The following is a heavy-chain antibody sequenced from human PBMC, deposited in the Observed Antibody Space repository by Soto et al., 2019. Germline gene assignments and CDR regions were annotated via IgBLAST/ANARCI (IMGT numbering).Heavy chain of an antibody. CDR2: IDYSGST. J-gene: IGHJ5*02. D-gene: IGHD3-9*01. CDR3: ARNRTGLDA. V-gene: IGHV4-59*08. Sequence: SETLSLTCTVSGGSISSNYWSWIRQPPGKGLEYIGYIDYSGSTHYKASLKSRVTISVDTSKNQFSLKLSSVTAADTAIYYCARNRTGLDAWGQGTLVTVYS. CDR1: GGSISSNY.